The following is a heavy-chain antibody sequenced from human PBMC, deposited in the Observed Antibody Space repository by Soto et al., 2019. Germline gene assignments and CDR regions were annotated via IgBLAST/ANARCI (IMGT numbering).Heavy chain of an antibody. V-gene: IGHV1-46*01. Sequence: QVKLVQSGAEVKKPGASVKVSCKASGYTFTSFYMHWVRQAPGQGLEWMGTINPGGGSTTYAQKFQGRVTMTRDTSTSTVYMELSSLRSEDTAVYYCARGIRSVGYAISNRFAYWGQGTLVTVSS. CDR3: ARGIRSVGYAISNRFAY. CDR1: GYTFTSFY. J-gene: IGHJ4*02. D-gene: IGHD2-8*02. CDR2: INPGGGST.